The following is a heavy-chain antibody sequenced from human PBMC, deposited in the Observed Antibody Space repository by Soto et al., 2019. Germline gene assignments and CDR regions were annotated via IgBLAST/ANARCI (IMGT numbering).Heavy chain of an antibody. Sequence: SLRLSCLASGFTFDDFAMHWVRQAPGKGLEWVSGMSWNRGSIVYADSVKGRFTISRDNAKNSLYLQMNSLRPEDTALYYCAKDISLRELSAPDRWGQGTLVTVS. CDR3: AKDISLRELSAPDR. J-gene: IGHJ5*02. D-gene: IGHD3-16*02. V-gene: IGHV3-9*01. CDR2: MSWNRGSI. CDR1: GFTFDDFA.